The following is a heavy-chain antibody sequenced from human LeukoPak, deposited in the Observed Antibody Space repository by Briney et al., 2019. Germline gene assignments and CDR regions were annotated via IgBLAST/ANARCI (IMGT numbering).Heavy chain of an antibody. J-gene: IGHJ6*03. CDR2: ISSSGSTI. CDR3: ARVPAPGPNYYYYYYMDV. CDR1: GFTFSYYY. Sequence: GGSLRLSCAASGFTFSYYYMSWIRQAPGKGLEWVSYISSSGSTIYYADSVKGRLTISRDNAKNSLYLQMNSLRAEDTAVYYCARVPAPGPNYYYYYYMDVWGKGTTVTVSS. D-gene: IGHD2-2*01. V-gene: IGHV3-11*01.